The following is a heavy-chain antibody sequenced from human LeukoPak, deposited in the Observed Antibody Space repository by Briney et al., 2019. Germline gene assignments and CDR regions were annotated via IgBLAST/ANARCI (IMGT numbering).Heavy chain of an antibody. D-gene: IGHD3-16*01. CDR3: ARDHPRGGLDY. CDR2: IYYSGST. V-gene: IGHV4-59*01. Sequence: PSETLSLTCTVSGGSISSYYWSWIRQPPGKGLEWIGYIYYSGSTNYNPSLKSRVTISVDTSKNQFSLKLSSVTAADTAVYYCARDHPRGGLDYWGQGTLVTVSS. J-gene: IGHJ4*02. CDR1: GGSISSYY.